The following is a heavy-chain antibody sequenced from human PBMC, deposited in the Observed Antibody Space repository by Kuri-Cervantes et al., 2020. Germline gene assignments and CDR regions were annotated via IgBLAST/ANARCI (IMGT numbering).Heavy chain of an antibody. CDR3: ARGGMTMVRGVDRSFQH. CDR2: VYYSGST. V-gene: IGHV4-39*01. J-gene: IGHJ1*01. Sequence: SETLSLTCTVSGGSISSYSYYWGWIRQPPGKGPEWIGCVYYSGSTSYNPSLKSRVTISVDTSKNQFSLKLSSVTAADTAVYFCARGGMTMVRGVDRSFQHWGQGTLVTVSS. D-gene: IGHD3-10*01. CDR1: GGSISSYSYY.